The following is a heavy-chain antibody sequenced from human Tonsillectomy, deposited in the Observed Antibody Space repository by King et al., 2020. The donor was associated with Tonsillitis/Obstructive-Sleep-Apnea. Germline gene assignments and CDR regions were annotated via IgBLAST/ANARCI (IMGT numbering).Heavy chain of an antibody. CDR3: ARDLDRPYHYSFMDV. V-gene: IGHV1-69*04. J-gene: IGHJ6*03. Sequence: QLVQSGAEIKKPGSSVKVSCKASGGTFSSDAFSGVRQAPGQGLEWMGRSVPLLDIRNYAQKFQGRVTINADKSTNTDYTELSSLGSGDTAVYYCARDLDRPYHYSFMDVWGKGTTVTVSS. D-gene: IGHD1-1*01. CDR2: SVPLLDIR. CDR1: GGTFSSDA.